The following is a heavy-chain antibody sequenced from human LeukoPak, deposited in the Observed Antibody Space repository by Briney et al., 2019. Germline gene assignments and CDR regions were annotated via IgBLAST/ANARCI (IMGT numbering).Heavy chain of an antibody. CDR2: MNPNSGNT. CDR1: GYTFTSYD. D-gene: IGHD6-19*01. J-gene: IGHJ4*02. CDR3: ARNLLDSSGWYFIYYFDY. V-gene: IGHV1-8*01. Sequence: ASVKVSCKASGYTFTSYDINWVRQATGQGLEWMGWMNPNSGNTGYAQKFQARVTMTRNTSISTAYMELSSLRSEDTAVYYCARNLLDSSGWYFIYYFDYWGQGTLVTVSS.